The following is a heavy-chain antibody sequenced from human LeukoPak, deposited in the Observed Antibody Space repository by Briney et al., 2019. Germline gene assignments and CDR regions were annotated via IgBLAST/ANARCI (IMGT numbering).Heavy chain of an antibody. CDR3: ATALGRAIFEVITPFDY. Sequence: ASVNVSCKVSGYILTEVSMHWVRQAPGKGLEWMGGFDPEDGETIYAQKFQGRVTMTEDTSTDTAYMELSSLRSEDTAVYYCATALGRAIFEVITPFDYWGQGTLVTVSS. V-gene: IGHV1-24*01. CDR2: FDPEDGET. J-gene: IGHJ4*02. D-gene: IGHD3-3*01. CDR1: GYILTEVS.